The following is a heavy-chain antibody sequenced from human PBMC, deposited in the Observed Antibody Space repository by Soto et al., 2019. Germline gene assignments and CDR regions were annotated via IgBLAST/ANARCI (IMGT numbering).Heavy chain of an antibody. V-gene: IGHV3-74*01. CDR2: IKGDGSST. CDR3: ASHVSQWRENTFDY. Sequence: EVQLVESGGGLVQPGGSLRLSCAASGFTFSNYWMHWVRQAPGEGLVWVSRIKGDGSSTSDADSVRGRFTISRDNAKTTVYLQMTSLRAEDTAVYYCASHVSQWRENTFDYWGQGTLVTVSS. D-gene: IGHD6-19*01. J-gene: IGHJ4*02. CDR1: GFTFSNYW.